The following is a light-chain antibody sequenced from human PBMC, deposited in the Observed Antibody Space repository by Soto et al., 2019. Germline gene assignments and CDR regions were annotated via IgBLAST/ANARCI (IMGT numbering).Light chain of an antibody. J-gene: IGLJ2*01. CDR3: QSYDSSLSAPGVV. CDR2: GNS. V-gene: IGLV1-40*01. Sequence: QPVLTQPPSVSGAPGQRVTISCTGSSSNIGAGYDVHWYQQLPGTAPKLLIYGNSNRPSGVPDRFSGSKSGTSASLAITGLQAEDEADYYCQSYDSSLSAPGVVFGGGTKLTVL. CDR1: SSNIGAGYD.